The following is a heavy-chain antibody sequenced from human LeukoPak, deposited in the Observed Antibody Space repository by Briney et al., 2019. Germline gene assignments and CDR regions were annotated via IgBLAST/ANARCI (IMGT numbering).Heavy chain of an antibody. CDR3: ARGARGVDQHGWFDP. CDR1: GYTFTSYG. D-gene: IGHD3-10*01. Sequence: ASVKVSCKASGYTFTSYGISWVRQAPGQGLEWMGWISAYNGNTNYAQKLQGRVTMTTDTSTSTAYMELRGLRSDDTAVYYCARGARGVDQHGWFDPWGQGTLVTVSS. CDR2: ISAYNGNT. V-gene: IGHV1-18*01. J-gene: IGHJ5*02.